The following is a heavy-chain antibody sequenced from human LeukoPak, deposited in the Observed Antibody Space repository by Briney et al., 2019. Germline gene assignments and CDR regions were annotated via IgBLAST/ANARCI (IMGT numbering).Heavy chain of an antibody. CDR3: ARGCYYERSGYCPFDY. Sequence: GVSLRLSCAASGFIVSNNYMNWVRQAPGKGLEWVSIIYSGGGTYYADSVKGRFTISRDNSKNTLYLQMNSLRADDTAVYYCARGCYYERSGYCPFDYWGPGTLVTVST. D-gene: IGHD3-22*01. J-gene: IGHJ4*02. CDR1: GFIVSNNY. CDR2: IYSGGGT. V-gene: IGHV3-53*01.